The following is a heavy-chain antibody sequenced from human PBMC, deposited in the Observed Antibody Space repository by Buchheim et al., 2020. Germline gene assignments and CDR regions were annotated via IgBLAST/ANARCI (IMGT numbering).Heavy chain of an antibody. V-gene: IGHV4-61*01. CDR3: ARVGIEGWLTIDY. J-gene: IGHJ4*02. D-gene: IGHD4/OR15-4a*01. CDR2: IYYSGST. CDR1: GGSVSSGSYY. Sequence: QVQLQESGPGLVKPSETLSLTCTVSGGSVSSGSYYWSWIRQPPGKGLEWIGYIYYSGSTNYNPSLKSRVTISVDTSKNQFSLKLSSVTAADTAVYYCARVGIEGWLTIDYWGQGTL.